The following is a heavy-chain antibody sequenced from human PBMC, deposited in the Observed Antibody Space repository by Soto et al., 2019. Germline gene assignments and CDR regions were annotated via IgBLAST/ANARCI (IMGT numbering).Heavy chain of an antibody. Sequence: PSETLSLTCTVSGDSIISSAFYWGWVRQPPGKGLEWIGSIFYLGSSYYNPSLKSRVTMSVDTSKNQFSLRRRSVTAADTALYFCGRHSLPLRKNNWFDPWGQGIMVTVSS. J-gene: IGHJ5*02. CDR1: GDSIISSAFY. V-gene: IGHV4-39*01. CDR2: IFYLGSS. D-gene: IGHD2-15*01. CDR3: GRHSLPLRKNNWFDP.